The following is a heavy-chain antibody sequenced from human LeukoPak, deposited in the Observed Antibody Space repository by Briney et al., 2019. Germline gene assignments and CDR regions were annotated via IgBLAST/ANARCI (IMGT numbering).Heavy chain of an antibody. CDR3: ARRQSGYPVY. CDR1: GFTFSSYG. J-gene: IGHJ4*02. Sequence: PGRSLRLSCVASGFTFSSYGMYWVRQAPGGGVEWVSYISGSGSTIYYADSVNRRFTISKDNAKNSLYLQMNSLRAEDTAVYYCARRQSGYPVYWGRGTVVSVS. D-gene: IGHD3-3*01. CDR2: ISGSGSTI. V-gene: IGHV3-48*04.